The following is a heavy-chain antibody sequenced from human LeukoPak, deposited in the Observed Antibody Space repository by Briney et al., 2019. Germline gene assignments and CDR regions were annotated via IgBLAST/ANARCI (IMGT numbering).Heavy chain of an antibody. Sequence: ASVKVSCKASGYTFTSYYMHWVRQATGQGLEWMGWMNPNSGNTGYAQKFQGRVTMTRNTSISTAYMELSSLRSEDTAVYYCARGSTSSYYYYYYYMDVWGKGTTVTVSS. J-gene: IGHJ6*03. V-gene: IGHV1-8*02. CDR2: MNPNSGNT. D-gene: IGHD2-2*01. CDR1: GYTFTSYY. CDR3: ARGSTSSYYYYYYYMDV.